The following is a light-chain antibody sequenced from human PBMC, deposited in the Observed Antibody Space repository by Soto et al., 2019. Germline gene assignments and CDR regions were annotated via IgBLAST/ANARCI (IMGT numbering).Light chain of an antibody. CDR1: QSLVNSDGNTY. CDR2: KVS. V-gene: IGKV2-30*01. Sequence: EVVMTQSPLSLPVTLGQPASISCRSSQSLVNSDGNTYLNWFHQRPGQSPRRLIYKVSNRDSGVRDRFSGIGSGTDFTLRISRVEAEDVGVYYCMQGSHWPRTFGQGTRVEIK. CDR3: MQGSHWPRT. J-gene: IGKJ1*01.